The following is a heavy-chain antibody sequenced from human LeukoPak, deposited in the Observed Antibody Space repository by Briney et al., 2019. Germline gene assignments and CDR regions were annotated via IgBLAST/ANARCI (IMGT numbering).Heavy chain of an antibody. CDR3: ARYISWWDV. J-gene: IGHJ6*04. D-gene: IGHD6-13*01. V-gene: IGHV3-21*01. CDR2: ISGTSNYI. Sequence: HPGGSLRLSCAASGFTFSDYTMNWVRQAPGKGLEWVSSISGTSNYIYYADSVRGRFTISRDNAKNSLYLQMNTLRPEDTAMYYCARYISWWDVWGKGTTVTISS. CDR1: GFTFSDYT.